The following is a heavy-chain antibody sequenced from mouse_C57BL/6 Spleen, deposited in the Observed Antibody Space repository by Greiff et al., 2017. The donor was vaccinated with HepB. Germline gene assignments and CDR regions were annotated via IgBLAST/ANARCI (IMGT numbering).Heavy chain of an antibody. Sequence: QVQLKVSGPGILQSSQTLSLTCSFSGFSLSTSGMGVSWIRQPSGKGLEWLAHIYWDDDKRYNPSLKSRLTISKDTSRNQVFLKITSVDTADTATYYCARPGSDWYFDVWGTGTTVTVSS. CDR1: GFSLSTSGMG. D-gene: IGHD1-1*01. V-gene: IGHV8-12*01. J-gene: IGHJ1*03. CDR3: ARPGSDWYFDV. CDR2: IYWDDDK.